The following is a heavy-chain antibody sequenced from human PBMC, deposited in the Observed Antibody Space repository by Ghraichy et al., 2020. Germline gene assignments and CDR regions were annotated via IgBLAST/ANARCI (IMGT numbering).Heavy chain of an antibody. Sequence: GGSLRLSCAASGFTFSSYSMNWVRQAPGKGLEWVSSISSSSSYIYYADSVKGRFTISRDNAKNSLYLQMNSLRAEDTAVYYCARDLTSGGDYDYWGQGTLVTVSS. V-gene: IGHV3-21*01. D-gene: IGHD2-21*01. CDR2: ISSSSSYI. CDR1: GFTFSSYS. CDR3: ARDLTSGGDYDY. J-gene: IGHJ4*02.